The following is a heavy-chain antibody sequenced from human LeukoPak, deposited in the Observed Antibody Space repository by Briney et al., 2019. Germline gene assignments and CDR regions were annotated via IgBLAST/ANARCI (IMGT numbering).Heavy chain of an antibody. CDR3: AASSSWYSFDY. J-gene: IGHJ4*02. V-gene: IGHV5-51*01. D-gene: IGHD6-13*01. CDR1: GYSFTSNW. CDR2: IYPGESDT. Sequence: GESLQISCKGSGYSFTSNWIGWVRQMPGKGLEWMGIIYPGESDTRYSPSFQGQVTISAEKSISTAYLQWSSLKASDTAMYYCAASSSWYSFDYWGQGTLVTVSS.